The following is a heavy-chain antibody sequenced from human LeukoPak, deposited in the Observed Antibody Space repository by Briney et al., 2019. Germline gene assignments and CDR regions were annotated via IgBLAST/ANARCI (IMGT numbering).Heavy chain of an antibody. CDR1: GFTFDDYG. D-gene: IGHD3-10*01. CDR3: ARDLLWFGGLLGIDY. Sequence: GGSLRLSCAASGFTFDDYGMSWVRQAPGKGLEWVSGINWNGGSTGYADSVKGRFTISRDNAKNSLYLQMNSLRAEDTAVYYCARDLLWFGGLLGIDYWGQGTLVTVSS. V-gene: IGHV3-20*04. J-gene: IGHJ4*02. CDR2: INWNGGST.